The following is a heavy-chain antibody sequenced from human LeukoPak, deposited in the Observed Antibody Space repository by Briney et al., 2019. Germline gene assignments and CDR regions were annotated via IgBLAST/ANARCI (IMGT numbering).Heavy chain of an antibody. CDR2: IYTSGST. J-gene: IGHJ6*03. Sequence: SETLSLTCTVSGGSISSYYWSRIRQPPGKGLEWIGYIYTSGSTNYNPSLKSRVTISVDTSKNQFSLKLSSVTAADTAVYYCARCSSSSAPTYYYYYMDVWGKGTTVTVSS. V-gene: IGHV4-4*09. CDR3: ARCSSSSAPTYYYYYMDV. CDR1: GGSISSYY. D-gene: IGHD6-6*01.